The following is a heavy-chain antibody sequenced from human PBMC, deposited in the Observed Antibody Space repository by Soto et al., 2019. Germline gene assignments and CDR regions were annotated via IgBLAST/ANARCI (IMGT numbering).Heavy chain of an antibody. J-gene: IGHJ5*01. V-gene: IGHV3-64D*06. CDR3: VKFRSGFEPVFVT. CDR2: ISEDGDDT. CDR1: GFTFSSHR. D-gene: IGHD2-15*01. Sequence: PGGSLRLSCSASGFTFSSHRMHWVRQPPGKGIEYVSKISEDGDDTVYVEYVKGRYTISRDNSCNTLYLQMSSLRPQDTAIPYPVKFRSGFEPVFVTWGPGTLVTIST.